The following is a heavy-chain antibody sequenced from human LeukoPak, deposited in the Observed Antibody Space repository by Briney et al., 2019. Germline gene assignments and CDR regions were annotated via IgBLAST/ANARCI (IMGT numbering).Heavy chain of an antibody. V-gene: IGHV3-13*01. Sequence: GGSLRLSCAASGFTFSSYAMSWVRQATGKGLEWVSAIGTAGDTYYPGPVKGRFTISRENAKNSLYLQMNSLRAGDTAVYYCARGGGGYDPFDYWGQGTLVTVSS. J-gene: IGHJ4*02. CDR1: GFTFSSYA. CDR2: IGTAGDT. D-gene: IGHD5-12*01. CDR3: ARGGGGYDPFDY.